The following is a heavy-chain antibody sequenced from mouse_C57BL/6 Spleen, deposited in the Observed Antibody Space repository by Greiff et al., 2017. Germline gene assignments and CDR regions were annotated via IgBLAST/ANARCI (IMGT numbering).Heavy chain of an antibody. D-gene: IGHD2-3*01. CDR3: ASDGYWFAY. CDR1: GFTFSSYA. V-gene: IGHV5-4*03. J-gene: IGHJ3*01. Sequence: EVKLVESGGGLVKPGGSLKLSCAASGFTFSSYAMSWVRQTPEKRLEWVATISDGGSYTYYPDNVKGRFTISRDNAKNNLYLQMSHLKSEDTAMYYCASDGYWFAYWGQGTLVTVSA. CDR2: ISDGGSYT.